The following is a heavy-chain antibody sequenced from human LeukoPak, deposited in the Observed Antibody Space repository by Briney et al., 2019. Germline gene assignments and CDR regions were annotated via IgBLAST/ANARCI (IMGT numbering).Heavy chain of an antibody. CDR2: ISGGGTST. J-gene: IGHJ4*02. V-gene: IGHV3-23*01. CDR1: GFTFSSYA. Sequence: GGSLRLSCAASGFTFSSYAMNWVRQAPGRGLEWVSVISGGGTSTYYADSVKGRFTISRDNSKNTLYLQMNSLRAEDTAVYYCAKTRPLDSSSWSHGDYWGQGTLVTVSS. CDR3: AKTRPLDSSSWSHGDY. D-gene: IGHD6-13*01.